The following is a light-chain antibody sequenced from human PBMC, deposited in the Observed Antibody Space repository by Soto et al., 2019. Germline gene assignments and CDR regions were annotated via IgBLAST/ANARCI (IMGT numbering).Light chain of an antibody. CDR2: GAS. CDR3: QQYGSSPVT. V-gene: IGKV3-20*01. CDR1: QSVSSNY. Sequence: EIVVTQSPGTLSLSPGERATLSCRASQSVSSNYLAWYQQKPGQAPRLLIYGASSVSTGIPDRFSGSGSGTDFTIPISRLEPEDFAVYYCQQYGSSPVTFGQGTKVEIK. J-gene: IGKJ1*01.